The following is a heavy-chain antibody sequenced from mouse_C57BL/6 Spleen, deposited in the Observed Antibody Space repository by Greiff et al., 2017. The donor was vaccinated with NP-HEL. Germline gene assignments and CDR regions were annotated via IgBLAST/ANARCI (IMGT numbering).Heavy chain of an antibody. CDR2: ISSGSSTI. CDR1: GFTFSDYG. CDR3: ARGGNYLFAY. Sequence: EVHLVESGGGLVKPGGSLKLSCAASGFTFSDYGMHWVRQAPEKGLEWVAYISSGSSTIYYADTVKGRFTISRDNAKNTLFLQMTSLRSEDTAMYYCARGGNYLFAYWGQGTLVIVSA. D-gene: IGHD2-1*01. V-gene: IGHV5-17*01. J-gene: IGHJ3*01.